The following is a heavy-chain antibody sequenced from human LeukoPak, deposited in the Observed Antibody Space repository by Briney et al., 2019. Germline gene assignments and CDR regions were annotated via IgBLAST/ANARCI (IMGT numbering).Heavy chain of an antibody. CDR3: AREMVRRCSDTRCYSGWFDP. CDR1: GASVRSGGYY. CDR2: IYYSGST. Sequence: SETLSLTCTVSGASVRSGGYYWSWIRQPPGKGLEWIGNIYYSGSTNYNPSLKSRVTISLDTSKNNLSLKVSSVTAADTAVYYCAREMVRRCSDTRCYSGWFDPWGQGTLVTVSS. V-gene: IGHV4-61*03. D-gene: IGHD2-2*01. J-gene: IGHJ5*02.